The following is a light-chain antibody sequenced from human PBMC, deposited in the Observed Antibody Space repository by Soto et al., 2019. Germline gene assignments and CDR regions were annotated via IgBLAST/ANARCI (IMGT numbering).Light chain of an antibody. CDR1: QTINAY. Sequence: DIQMTQSPSSLSASVGDRDTITCRASQTINAYLNWYQQKPGKAPKLLIYAASSLQSGVPSRFSGSGSGTDFTLTISSLQPEDFATYYCQESYRTPRTFGQGTRLEI. CDR3: QESYRTPRT. CDR2: AAS. V-gene: IGKV1-39*01. J-gene: IGKJ2*01.